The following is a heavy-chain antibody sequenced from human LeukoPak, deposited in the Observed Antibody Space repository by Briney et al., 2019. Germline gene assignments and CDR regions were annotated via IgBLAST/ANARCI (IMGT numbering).Heavy chain of an antibody. Sequence: KPSETLSLTCTVSGDSISTSSYYWGWIRQPPGKGLEWIGEIYHSGSTNYNPSLESRVTISVDKSKNQFSLKLSSVTAADTAVYYCARNYYDSSGYYTIDYWGQGTLVTVSS. D-gene: IGHD3-22*01. CDR1: GDSISTSSYY. CDR2: IYHSGST. V-gene: IGHV4-39*07. J-gene: IGHJ4*02. CDR3: ARNYYDSSGYYTIDY.